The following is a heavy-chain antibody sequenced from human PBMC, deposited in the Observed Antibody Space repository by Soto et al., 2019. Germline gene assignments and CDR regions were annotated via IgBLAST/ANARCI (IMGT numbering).Heavy chain of an antibody. Sequence: SETLSLTCTVSGGTISSYCWSWIRQTPGKGLEWIGYIYYSGGTNYNPSLKSRVTISVDRSKNQFSLKLSSVTAADTAVYYCARHPLYCSGGSCYFVFDYWVQGTLVTVSS. CDR1: GGTISSYC. CDR2: IYYSGGT. J-gene: IGHJ4*02. V-gene: IGHV4-59*08. CDR3: ARHPLYCSGGSCYFVFDY. D-gene: IGHD2-15*01.